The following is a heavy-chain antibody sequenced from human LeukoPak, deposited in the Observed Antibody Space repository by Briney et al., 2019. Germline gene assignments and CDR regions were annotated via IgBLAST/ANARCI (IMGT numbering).Heavy chain of an antibody. CDR3: AREGNYGDYWGAFDY. V-gene: IGHV3-20*04. J-gene: IGHJ4*02. CDR2: INWNGGST. D-gene: IGHD4-17*01. CDR1: GFTFDDYG. Sequence: GGSLRLSCAASGFTFDDYGMSWVRQAPGKGLEWVSGINWNGGSTGYADSVKGRFTISRDNAKNSLYLQMNSLRAEDTALYYCAREGNYGDYWGAFDYWGQGTLVTVSS.